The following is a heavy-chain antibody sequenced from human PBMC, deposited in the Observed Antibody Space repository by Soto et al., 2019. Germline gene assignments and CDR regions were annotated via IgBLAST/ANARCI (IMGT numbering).Heavy chain of an antibody. V-gene: IGHV3-30*18. Sequence: QVQLVESGGGVVQPGRSLRLSCAASGFTFSSYGMHWVRQAPGKGLEWVAVISYDGSNKYYADSVKGRFTISRDNSKTTLYLQMNSLRAEDTAVYYCAKGQFDLCGRGTLVSVSS. CDR1: GFTFSSYG. CDR3: AKGQFDL. CDR2: ISYDGSNK. J-gene: IGHJ2*01.